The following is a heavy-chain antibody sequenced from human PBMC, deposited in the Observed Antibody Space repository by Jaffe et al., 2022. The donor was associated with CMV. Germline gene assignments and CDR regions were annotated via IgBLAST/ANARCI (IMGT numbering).Heavy chain of an antibody. Sequence: QVQLVESGGGVVQPGRSLRLSCAASGFTFSSYGMHWVRQAPGKGLEWVAVIWYDGSNKYYADSVKGRFTISRDNSKNTLYLQMNSLRAEDTAVYYCARDDPGYRFDPWGQGTLVTVSS. D-gene: IGHD5-12*01. CDR1: GFTFSSYG. CDR3: ARDDPGYRFDP. J-gene: IGHJ5*02. V-gene: IGHV3-33*08. CDR2: IWYDGSNK.